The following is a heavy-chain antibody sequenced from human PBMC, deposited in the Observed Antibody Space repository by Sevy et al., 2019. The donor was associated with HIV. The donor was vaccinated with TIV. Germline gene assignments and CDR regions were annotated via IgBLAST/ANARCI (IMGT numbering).Heavy chain of an antibody. CDR2: ISGSGGST. CDR3: AILGTYYYDGSGYYYQVPSDY. D-gene: IGHD3-22*01. J-gene: IGHJ4*02. CDR1: GFTFSSYA. V-gene: IGHV3-23*01. Sequence: GGSLRLSCAASGFTFSSYAMSWVRQAPGKGLEWVSTISGSGGSTYYADSVKGRFTISRDNFKYTQYLQMNSLRAEDTAVDYCAILGTYYYDGSGYYYQVPSDYWGQGTLVTVSS.